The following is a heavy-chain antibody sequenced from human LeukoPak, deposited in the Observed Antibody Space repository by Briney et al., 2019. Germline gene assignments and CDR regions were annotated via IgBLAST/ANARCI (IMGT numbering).Heavy chain of an antibody. CDR2: IAADGGVK. CDR3: AREATWGQWYFDH. V-gene: IGHV3-30*03. CDR1: AFTFSDHG. Sequence: GMSLRLSCVASAFTFSDHGMDWVRQAPGKGLEWVAVIAADGGVKHYADSVKGRFTLSRDNSKNTLFLQMNSLSVEDTAVYYCAREATWGQWYFDHWGQGTPVTVSS. D-gene: IGHD2-15*01. J-gene: IGHJ4*02.